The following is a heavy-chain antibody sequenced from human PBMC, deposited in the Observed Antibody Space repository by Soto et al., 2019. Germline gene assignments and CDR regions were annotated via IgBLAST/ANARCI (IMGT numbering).Heavy chain of an antibody. J-gene: IGHJ6*02. CDR1: GFTFSSYG. D-gene: IGHD6-13*01. Sequence: GGSLRLSCAASGFTFSSYGMHWVRQAPGKGLEWVAVISYDGSNKYYADSVKGRFTISRDNSKNTLYLQMNSLRAEDTAVYYCATGIAAAGNYYYYYGMDVWGQGTTVTVSS. CDR3: ATGIAAAGNYYYYYGMDV. V-gene: IGHV3-30*03. CDR2: ISYDGSNK.